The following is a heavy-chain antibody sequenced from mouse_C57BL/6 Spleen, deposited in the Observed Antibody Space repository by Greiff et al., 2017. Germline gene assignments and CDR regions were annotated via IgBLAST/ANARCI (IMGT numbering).Heavy chain of an antibody. CDR2: ISSGGSYT. CDR3: ARQDYDSLYAMDD. J-gene: IGHJ4*01. D-gene: IGHD2-4*01. Sequence: DVHLVESGGDLVKPGGSLKLSCAASGFTFSGYGMSWVRQTPDKRLEWVATISSGGSYTYYPDSVKGRFTISRDNAKNTLYLQMSSLKSEDTAMYYCARQDYDSLYAMDDWGQGTSVTVSS. CDR1: GFTFSGYG. V-gene: IGHV5-6*01.